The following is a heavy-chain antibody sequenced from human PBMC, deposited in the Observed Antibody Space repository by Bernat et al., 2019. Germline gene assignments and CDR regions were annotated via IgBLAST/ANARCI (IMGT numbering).Heavy chain of an antibody. CDR2: INPNSGGT. V-gene: IGHV1-2*04. Sequence: QVQLVQSGAEVKKPGASVKVSCKASGYTFSGYYMHWVRQAPGQGLEWMGWINPNSGGTNYAQKFKGWVTMNRDTSISTDYMELRRLRSEDTATYYSAISFLYIDASDIWGEGTMVTVP. J-gene: IGHJ3*02. CDR1: GYTFSGYY. D-gene: IGHD2/OR15-2a*01. CDR3: AISFLYIDASDI.